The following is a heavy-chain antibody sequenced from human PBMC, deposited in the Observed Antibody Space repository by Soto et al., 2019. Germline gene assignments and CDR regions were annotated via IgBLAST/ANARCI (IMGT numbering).Heavy chain of an antibody. Sequence: QVQLVESGGGVVQPGRSLRLSCAASGFTFSSYGMHWVRQAPGKGLEWVAVISYDGSNKYYADSVKGRFTISRDNSKNTLYLQMTSPRAEDWTAHCCTKALGRLSSWRLLWGQGTLVTVSS. J-gene: IGHJ4*02. D-gene: IGHD3-22*01. V-gene: IGHV3-30*18. CDR2: ISYDGSNK. CDR1: GFTFSSYG. CDR3: TKALGRLSSWRLL.